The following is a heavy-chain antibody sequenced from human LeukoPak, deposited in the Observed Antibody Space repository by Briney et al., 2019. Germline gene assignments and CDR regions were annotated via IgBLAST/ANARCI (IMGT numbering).Heavy chain of an antibody. V-gene: IGHV4-39*01. J-gene: IGHJ5*02. CDR2: IYYSGTT. Sequence: SETLSLTCSVSGGSINSSSHYWGWIRQPPGKGLGWIASIYYSGTTYYNLSLKSRVTLSVDTSQNQFSLKLSSVTAADTAIYFCARSLGANTWVGNWFDPWGQGTLVTVSP. CDR3: ARSLGANTWVGNWFDP. CDR1: GGSINSSSHY. D-gene: IGHD3-10*01.